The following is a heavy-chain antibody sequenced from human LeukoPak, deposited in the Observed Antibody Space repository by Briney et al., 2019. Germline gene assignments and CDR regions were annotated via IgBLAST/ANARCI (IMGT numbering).Heavy chain of an antibody. J-gene: IGHJ3*02. V-gene: IGHV4-34*01. CDR1: GFTFSGYY. CDR3: ARHDFDTASVLHAFDI. D-gene: IGHD5-18*01. CDR2: INHSGST. Sequence: GSLRLSCAASGFTFSGYYWSWIRQPPGKGLEWIGEINHSGSTNYNPSLKSRVTISVDTSKNQFSLKLSSVTAADTAVYYCARHDFDTASVLHAFDIWGQGTMVTVSS.